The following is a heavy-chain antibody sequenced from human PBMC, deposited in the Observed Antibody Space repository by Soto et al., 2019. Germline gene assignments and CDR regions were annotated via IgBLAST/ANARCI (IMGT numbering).Heavy chain of an antibody. CDR2: IYWDDTK. D-gene: IGHD2-15*01. J-gene: IGHJ4*02. Sequence: QITLKESRPPLVKPTQTLTLTCTFSGFSLSTSGVGVGWIRQPPGKALEWLALIYWDDTKRYTPSLKNRLTITKDTSKNQVVLTMTNMDPVDTATYYCAHRLCDSSCYWDVGYFDSWGQGTLVTVSS. V-gene: IGHV2-5*02. CDR3: AHRLCDSSCYWDVGYFDS. CDR1: GFSLSTSGVG.